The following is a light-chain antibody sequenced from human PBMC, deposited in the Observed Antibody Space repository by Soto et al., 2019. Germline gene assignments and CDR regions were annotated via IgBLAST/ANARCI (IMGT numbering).Light chain of an antibody. J-gene: IGKJ1*01. V-gene: IGKV3-11*01. CDR3: QQRSSWPLT. CDR2: DTS. Sequence: EIVLTQSPATLSLSPGERATLSCRASQSVSRFFAWYQQKPGQAPRLLIYDTSNRATGIPARFSGSGSGTDFTLTISSPEPEDFAIYYCQQRSSWPLTFGQGTRVEIK. CDR1: QSVSRF.